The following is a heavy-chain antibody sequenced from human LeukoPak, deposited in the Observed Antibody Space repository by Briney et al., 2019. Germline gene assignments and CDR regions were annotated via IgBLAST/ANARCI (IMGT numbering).Heavy chain of an antibody. V-gene: IGHV1-2*02. CDR3: ARSRMVRGDNDAFDI. CDR2: INPNSGGT. J-gene: IGHJ3*02. Sequence: WASVKVSCKASGYTFTGYYMHWVRQAPGQGLEWMGWINPNSGGTNYAQKFQGRVTMTRDTSISTAYMELSRLRSDDTAVYYCARSRMVRGDNDAFDIWGQGTMVTVSS. CDR1: GYTFTGYY. D-gene: IGHD3-10*01.